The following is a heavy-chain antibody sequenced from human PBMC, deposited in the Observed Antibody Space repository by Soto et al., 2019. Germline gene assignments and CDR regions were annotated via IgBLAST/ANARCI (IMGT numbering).Heavy chain of an antibody. J-gene: IGHJ5*02. CDR1: GFTFSSYS. CDR3: ARDPTALLWLRSGLVWFDP. Sequence: EVQLVESGGGLVKPGGSLRLSCAASGFTFSSYSMNWVRQAPGKGLEWVSSISSSSSYIYYADSVKGRFTISRDNAKNSLYLQMNSLRAEDTAVYYCARDPTALLWLRSGLVWFDPWGQGTLVTVSS. CDR2: ISSSSSYI. D-gene: IGHD5-18*01. V-gene: IGHV3-21*01.